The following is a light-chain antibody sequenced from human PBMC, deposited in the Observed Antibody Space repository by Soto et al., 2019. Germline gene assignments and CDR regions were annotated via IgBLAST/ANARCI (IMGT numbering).Light chain of an antibody. V-gene: IGKV1-6*01. CDR2: AAS. J-gene: IGKJ1*01. CDR3: LQDYNYPRT. CDR1: QGITTD. Sequence: AIQMTQSPSSLSASVGDRVTITCRASQGITTDLNWYQQKPGKAPKLLIYAASSLQSGVPSRFSGSGSGTDFTLTISSLQPEDFATYDCLQDYNYPRTFGQGTKVEIK.